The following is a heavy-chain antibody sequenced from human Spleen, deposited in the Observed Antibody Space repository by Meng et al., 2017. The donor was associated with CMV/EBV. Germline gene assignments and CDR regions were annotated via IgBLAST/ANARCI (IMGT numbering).Heavy chain of an antibody. Sequence: GESLKISCAASGFTFTSYWMSWVRQAPGKGLEWVANIKQDGSEKYYVDSVKGRFTISRDNAKNSLYLQMNSLRAEDTAVYYCAKVALPSSGWYIYYGMDVWGQGTTVTVSS. CDR1: GFTFTSYW. J-gene: IGHJ6*02. V-gene: IGHV3-7*03. CDR3: AKVALPSSGWYIYYGMDV. CDR2: IKQDGSEK. D-gene: IGHD6-19*01.